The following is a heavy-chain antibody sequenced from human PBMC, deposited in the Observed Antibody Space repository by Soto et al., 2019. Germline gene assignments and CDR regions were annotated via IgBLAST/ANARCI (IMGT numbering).Heavy chain of an antibody. V-gene: IGHV2-5*02. CDR2: IYWDDDK. CDR1: GFSLTTSGVG. Sequence: HITLKESGPTLVKPTQTLTLTCTFSGFSLTTSGVGVGWIRQSPGKALEWLALIYWDDDKRYSPSLKSRLTITKDTSKNQVVLTMTNIDPVDTATYYCARHYCGSSISCYSPDYWGQGTLVTVSS. CDR3: ARHYCGSSISCYSPDY. D-gene: IGHD2-2*01. J-gene: IGHJ4*02.